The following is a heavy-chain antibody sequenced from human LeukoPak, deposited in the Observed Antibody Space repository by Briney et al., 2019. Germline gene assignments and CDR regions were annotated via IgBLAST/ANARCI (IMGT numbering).Heavy chain of an antibody. V-gene: IGHV4-61*01. CDR3: ARDRVRGNSNPFFDY. J-gene: IGHJ4*02. Sequence: PSQTLSLTCTVSGGSVSSGTYYWSWIRQPPGKGLEWIGYIYYSGSTNYNPSLKSRVTISVDTSKNQFSLKLNSVTAADTAVYYCARDRVRGNSNPFFDYWGQGTLVTVSS. CDR1: GGSVSSGTYY. CDR2: IYYSGST. D-gene: IGHD4-11*01.